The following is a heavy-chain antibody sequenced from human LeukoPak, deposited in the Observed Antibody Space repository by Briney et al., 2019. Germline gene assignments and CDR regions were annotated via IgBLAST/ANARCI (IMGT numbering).Heavy chain of an antibody. CDR1: GFTFSSYG. CDR2: IWYDGSNK. J-gene: IGHJ3*02. CDR3: AREGYSYGYMAFDI. V-gene: IGHV3-33*01. D-gene: IGHD5-18*01. Sequence: GRSLRLSCAASGFTFSSYGMHWVRQAPGKGLEWVAVIWYDGSNKYYADSVKGRFTISRDNSKNTLYLQMNSLRAEDTPVYYCAREGYSYGYMAFDIWGQGTMVTVSS.